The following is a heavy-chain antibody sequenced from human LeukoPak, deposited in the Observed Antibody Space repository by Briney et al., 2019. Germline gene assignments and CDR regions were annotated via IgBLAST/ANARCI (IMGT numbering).Heavy chain of an antibody. V-gene: IGHV3-30*02. CDR3: AKDPRIYCSSTSDY. CDR1: GFTFRSYG. D-gene: IGHD2-2*01. CDR2: IRYDGSNK. Sequence: PGGSLRLSCAASGFTFRSYGMHWVRQAPGKGLEWVAFIRYDGSNKYYADSVKGRFTISRDNSKNTLYLQVNSLRAEDTAVYYCAKDPRIYCSSTSDYWGQGILVTVSS. J-gene: IGHJ4*02.